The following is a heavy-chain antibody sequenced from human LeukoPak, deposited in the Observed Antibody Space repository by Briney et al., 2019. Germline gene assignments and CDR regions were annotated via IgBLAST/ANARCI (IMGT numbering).Heavy chain of an antibody. CDR3: ARGHSGSYQGTDAFDI. V-gene: IGHV3-48*03. Sequence: GGSLRLSCAASGFTFSTYEMNWVRQAPGKGLEWVSHISSGGSNIYYADSVKGRFTISRDNAKNSLYLQMNSLRAEDTAVYYCARGHSGSYQGTDAFDIWGQGTMVTVSS. J-gene: IGHJ3*02. CDR2: ISSGGSNI. CDR1: GFTFSTYE. D-gene: IGHD1-26*01.